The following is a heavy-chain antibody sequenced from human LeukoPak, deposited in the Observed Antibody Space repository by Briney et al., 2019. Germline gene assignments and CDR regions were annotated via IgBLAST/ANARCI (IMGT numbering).Heavy chain of an antibody. V-gene: IGHV3-9*01. D-gene: IGHD2-2*01. Sequence: PGGSLRLSCAASGFTFDDYTMHWVRQAPGKGLEWVSGISWNSGSIGYADSVKGRFTISRDNSKNTLYLQMNSLRAEDTAVYYCAKDVVPRAFDYWGQGTLVTVSS. CDR1: GFTFDDYT. J-gene: IGHJ4*02. CDR2: ISWNSGSI. CDR3: AKDVVPRAFDY.